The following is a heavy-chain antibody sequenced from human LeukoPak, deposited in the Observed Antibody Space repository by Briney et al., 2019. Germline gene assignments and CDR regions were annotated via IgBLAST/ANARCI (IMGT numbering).Heavy chain of an antibody. J-gene: IGHJ4*02. V-gene: IGHV3-21*01. Sequence: GGSLRLSCAVSGFTFSSYSMNWIRQAPGKGLEWVSSISSGSTSIYYADSMKGRFTISRDNAKNPLYLQMNSLRAEDTAVYYCARWLDYWGQGTLVTVSS. CDR3: ARWLDY. CDR2: ISSGSTSI. CDR1: GFTFSSYS.